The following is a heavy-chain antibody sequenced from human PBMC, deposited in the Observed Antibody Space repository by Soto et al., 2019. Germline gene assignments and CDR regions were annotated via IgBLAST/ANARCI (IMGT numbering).Heavy chain of an antibody. CDR2: INHSGST. D-gene: IGHD3-10*01. CDR1: GGSFSCYY. Sequence: SETLSLTCAVYGGSFSCYYWSWIRQPPGKGLEWIGEINHSGSTNYNPSLKSRVTISVDTSKNQFSLKLSSVTAADTAVYYCARARPEFAGYYYGMDVWGQGTTVTVSS. J-gene: IGHJ6*02. CDR3: ARARPEFAGYYYGMDV. V-gene: IGHV4-34*01.